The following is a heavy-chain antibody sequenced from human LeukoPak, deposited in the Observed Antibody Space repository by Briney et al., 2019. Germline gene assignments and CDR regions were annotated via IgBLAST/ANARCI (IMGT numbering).Heavy chain of an antibody. Sequence: GGSLRLSCAASGFTFSSYAMSWVRLAPGKGLEWVANIKQDGSEKYYVDSVKGRFTISRDNAKNSLYLQMNSLRAEDTAVYYCRYYGSGSYYYYMDVWGKGTTVTVSS. V-gene: IGHV3-7*01. D-gene: IGHD3-10*01. CDR1: GFTFSSYA. CDR2: IKQDGSEK. CDR3: RYYGSGSYYYYMDV. J-gene: IGHJ6*03.